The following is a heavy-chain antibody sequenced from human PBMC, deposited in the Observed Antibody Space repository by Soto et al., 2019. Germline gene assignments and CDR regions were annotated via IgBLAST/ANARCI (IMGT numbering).Heavy chain of an antibody. D-gene: IGHD2-2*01. CDR3: ARGPLIVVGPRLDY. CDR1: GFTFSSYG. CDR2: IWYDGSNK. Sequence: QVQLVESGGGVVQPGRSLRLSCAASGFTFSSYGMHWVRQAPGKGLEWVAVIWYDGSNKYYADSVKGRFTISRDNSKNTLYLQMNSLRAEDTAVYYCARGPLIVVGPRLDYWGQGTLVTVSS. J-gene: IGHJ4*02. V-gene: IGHV3-33*01.